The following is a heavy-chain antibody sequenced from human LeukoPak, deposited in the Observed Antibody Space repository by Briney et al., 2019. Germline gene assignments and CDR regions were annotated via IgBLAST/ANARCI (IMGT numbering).Heavy chain of an antibody. Sequence: PSETLSLTCTVSGGSISSYYWSWIRQPPGEGLEWIGYIYYSGSTNYNPSLKSRVTISVDTSKNQFSLKLSSVTAADTAVYYCARGLTFGVVTNYYYYGMDVWGQGTTVTVSS. D-gene: IGHD3-3*01. CDR3: ARGLTFGVVTNYYYYGMDV. CDR1: GGSISSYY. J-gene: IGHJ6*02. CDR2: IYYSGST. V-gene: IGHV4-59*12.